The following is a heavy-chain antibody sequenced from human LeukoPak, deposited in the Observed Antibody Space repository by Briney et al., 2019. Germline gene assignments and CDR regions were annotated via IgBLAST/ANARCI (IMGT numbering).Heavy chain of an antibody. CDR1: GGDIGNYY. J-gene: IGHJ4*02. CDR3: ARGSELITYFDS. CDR2: VYYSGST. V-gene: IGHV4-59*01. D-gene: IGHD1-7*01. Sequence: SETPSLTCSVSGGDIGNYYWSWIRQSPGRGLEWLGYVYYSGSTSYNPSLTSRVTMSVDTSKNRFSLKLSSVTAADTAIYYCARGSELITYFDSWGQGTLVTVSS.